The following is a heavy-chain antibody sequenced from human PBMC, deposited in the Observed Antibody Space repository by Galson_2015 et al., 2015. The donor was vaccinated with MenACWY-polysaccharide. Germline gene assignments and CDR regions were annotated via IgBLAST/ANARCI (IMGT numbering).Heavy chain of an antibody. D-gene: IGHD6-19*01. J-gene: IGHJ6*02. CDR2: MNPNRGNT. V-gene: IGHV1-8*01. CDR1: GYTFTSYD. CDR3: AREDRIAVAGTIYGMGV. Sequence: SVKVSCKASGYTFTSYDINWVRQAPGQGLEWMGWMNPNRGNTGYAQKFQGRVTMTRNTSISTAYMELSSLRSEDTAVYYCAREDRIAVAGTIYGMGVWGQGTTVTVSS.